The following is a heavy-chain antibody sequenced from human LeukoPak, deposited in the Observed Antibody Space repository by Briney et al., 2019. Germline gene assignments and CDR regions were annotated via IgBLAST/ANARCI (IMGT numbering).Heavy chain of an antibody. D-gene: IGHD1-26*01. CDR2: IIPIFGTA. V-gene: IGHV1-69*13. Sequence: ASVKVSCKASGYTFTGYYMHWVRQAPGQGLEWMGGIIPIFGTANYAQKFQGRVTITADESTSTAYMELSSLRSEDTAVYYCASGRGMTWGQGTLVTVSS. J-gene: IGHJ5*02. CDR3: ASGRGMT. CDR1: GYTFTGYY.